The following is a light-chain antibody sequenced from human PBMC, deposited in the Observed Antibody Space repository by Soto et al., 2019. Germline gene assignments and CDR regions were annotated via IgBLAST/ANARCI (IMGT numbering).Light chain of an antibody. V-gene: IGKV1-39*01. CDR2: AAS. J-gene: IGKJ2*01. CDR3: QQSYSTPQT. CDR1: QSISSY. Sequence: DIQMTQSPSSLSASVGDRVTITCRASQSISSYLNWYPQKPGKAPTLLIYAASSLQSRVPSRFSGSGSGTDFTLTISSLQPEDFATYYCQQSYSTPQTFGQGTKLEIQ.